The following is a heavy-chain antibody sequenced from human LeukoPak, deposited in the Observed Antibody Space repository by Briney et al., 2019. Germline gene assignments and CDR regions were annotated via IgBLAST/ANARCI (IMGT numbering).Heavy chain of an antibody. Sequence: KTGGSLRLSCAASGFTFSDYYMTWIRQAPGKGLDWFSYINRSGSTIYYAASVKGRFTISRDNTKNSLYPQMNSLRAEDTAVYYCARAGYCGTTTCSYGWFDPWGQGTLVTVSS. V-gene: IGHV3-11*01. D-gene: IGHD2-2*01. CDR1: GFTFSDYY. J-gene: IGHJ5*02. CDR2: INRSGSTI. CDR3: ARAGYCGTTTCSYGWFDP.